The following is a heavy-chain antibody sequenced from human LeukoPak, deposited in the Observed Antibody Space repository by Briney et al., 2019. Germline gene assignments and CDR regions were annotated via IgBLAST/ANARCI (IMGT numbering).Heavy chain of an antibody. D-gene: IGHD3-10*01. V-gene: IGHV3-15*01. CDR3: VTDGGQLPYYFTY. CDR1: GFTFPDAW. Sequence: GGSLRLSCAASGFTFPDAWMHWVRQAPGKGLEWVGRIKNRNRGRTTEYTVPVKGRFTISRDDSRDTVYLQMNSLKTDDTAVYYCVTDGGQLPYYFTYWGQGTLVTVSS. CDR2: IKNRNRGRTT. J-gene: IGHJ1*01.